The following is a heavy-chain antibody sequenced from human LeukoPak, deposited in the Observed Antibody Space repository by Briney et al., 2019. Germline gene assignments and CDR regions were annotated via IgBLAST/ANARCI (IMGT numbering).Heavy chain of an antibody. V-gene: IGHV3-7*01. J-gene: IGHJ6*03. CDR1: GFTFSSYW. D-gene: IGHD4-11*01. CDR3: AKDQWLRAVLTTGVDYYYYYMDV. Sequence: GGSLRLSCAASGFTFSSYWMSWVRQAPGKGLEWVANIKQDGSEKYYVDSVKGRFTISRDNAKNSLYLQMNSLRAEDTAVYYCAKDQWLRAVLTTGVDYYYYYMDVWGKGTTVTVSS. CDR2: IKQDGSEK.